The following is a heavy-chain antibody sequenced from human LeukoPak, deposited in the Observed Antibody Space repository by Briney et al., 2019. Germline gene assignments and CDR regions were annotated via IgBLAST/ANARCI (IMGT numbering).Heavy chain of an antibody. CDR2: INHSGST. V-gene: IGHV4-34*01. J-gene: IGHJ4*02. Sequence: SETLSLTCTVSGGSISSYYWSWIRQPPGKGLEWIGEINHSGSTNYNPSLKSRVTISVDTSKNQFSLKLSSVTAADTAVYCCALGGSYWGVIDYWGQGTLVTVSS. D-gene: IGHD1-26*01. CDR1: GGSISSYY. CDR3: ALGGSYWGVIDY.